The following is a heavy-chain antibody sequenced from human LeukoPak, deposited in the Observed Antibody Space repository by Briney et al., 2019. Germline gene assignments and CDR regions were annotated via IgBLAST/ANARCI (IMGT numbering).Heavy chain of an antibody. Sequence: PSETLSLTCTVSGYSISSGYYWGWIRQPPGKGLEWIGSGSTYYNPSLKSRVTISVDTSKNQFSLKLSSVTAADTAVYYCAKDPSEPWGQGTLVTVSS. CDR1: GYSISSGYY. V-gene: IGHV4-38-2*02. D-gene: IGHD3-10*01. J-gene: IGHJ5*02. CDR3: AKDPSEP. CDR2: SGST.